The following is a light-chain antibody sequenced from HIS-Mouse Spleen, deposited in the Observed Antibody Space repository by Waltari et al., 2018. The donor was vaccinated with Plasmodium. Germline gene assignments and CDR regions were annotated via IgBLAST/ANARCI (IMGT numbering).Light chain of an antibody. J-gene: IGLJ3*02. V-gene: IGLV2-23*03. CDR1: SPDVGSSNP. Sequence: QSALTQPASVSGSPGQSITTSCPGTSPDVGSSNPVSWYQQHPGQAPKLMIYEGSKRPSGVSNRFSGSKSGNTASLTISGLQAEDEADYYCCSYAGSSTFVFGGGTKLTVL. CDR3: CSYAGSSTFV. CDR2: EGS.